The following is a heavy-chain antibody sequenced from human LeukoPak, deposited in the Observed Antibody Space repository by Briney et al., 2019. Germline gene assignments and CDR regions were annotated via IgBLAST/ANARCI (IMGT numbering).Heavy chain of an antibody. J-gene: IGHJ4*02. CDR3: TRDTFGARDS. CDR2: INEDGSST. D-gene: IGHD3-10*01. V-gene: IGHV3-74*01. CDR1: GYSFSAYW. Sequence: GGSLRLSCGASGYSFSAYWMHWVGQGPGKGLVWVSRINEDGSSTSYAESVRGRFTISRDNARNTLYLQMNSLRAEDAAVYYCTRDTFGARDSWGQGTLVTVSS.